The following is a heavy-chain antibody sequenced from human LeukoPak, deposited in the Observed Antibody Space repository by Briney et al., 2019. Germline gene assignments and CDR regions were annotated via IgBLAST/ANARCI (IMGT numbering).Heavy chain of an antibody. J-gene: IGHJ5*02. V-gene: IGHV4-4*07. Sequence: SETLSLTCTVSGGSISSYYWSWIRQPPGKGLEWIGRIYTSGSTNYNPSVKSRVTMPVDTSKNQFSLKLSSVTAADTVVYYCARDARYGDYGWFDPWGQGTLVTVSS. CDR1: GGSISSYY. CDR3: ARDARYGDYGWFDP. D-gene: IGHD4-17*01. CDR2: IYTSGST.